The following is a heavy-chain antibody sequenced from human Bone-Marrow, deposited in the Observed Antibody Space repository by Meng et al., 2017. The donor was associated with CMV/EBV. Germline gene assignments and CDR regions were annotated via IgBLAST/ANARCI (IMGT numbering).Heavy chain of an antibody. J-gene: IGHJ4*02. CDR2: INSDGSST. D-gene: IGHD4-23*01. V-gene: IGHV3-74*01. Sequence: GGSLRLSCAASGFTFSSYWMHWVRQAPGKGLVWVSRINSDGSSTSYADSVRGRFTISRDNAKNTLYLQMNSLRAEDTAVYYCARVYGGNSGLDYWGQGTLVTVSS. CDR1: GFTFSSYW. CDR3: ARVYGGNSGLDY.